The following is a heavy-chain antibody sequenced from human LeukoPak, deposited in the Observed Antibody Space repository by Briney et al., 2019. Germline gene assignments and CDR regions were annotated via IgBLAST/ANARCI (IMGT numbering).Heavy chain of an antibody. CDR2: INSDGSST. J-gene: IGHJ4*02. D-gene: IGHD6-19*01. V-gene: IGHV3-74*01. CDR1: GFTFSSYW. CDR3: AREGSGKLNFDY. Sequence: GGSLRLSCAASGFTFSSYWMHWVRQAPGKGLVWVSRINSDGSSTSYADSVKGRFTISRDNAKNTLCLQMNSLRAEDTAVYYCAREGSGKLNFDYWGQGTLVTVSS.